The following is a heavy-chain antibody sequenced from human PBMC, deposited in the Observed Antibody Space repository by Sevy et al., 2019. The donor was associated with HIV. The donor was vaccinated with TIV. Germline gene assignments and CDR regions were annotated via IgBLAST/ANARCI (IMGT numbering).Heavy chain of an antibody. V-gene: IGHV3-15*01. D-gene: IGHD3-22*01. CDR3: TTDPISSGSYLSAFDI. J-gene: IGHJ3*02. CDR2: IKSKTDGGTT. Sequence: GGSLRLSCAASGFTFSNAWMSWVRQAPGKGLEWVGRIKSKTDGGTTDYAEPVKGRFTISRDDSKNTLYLQMNSLKTEDTAVYYCTTDPISSGSYLSAFDIWGQGTMVTVSS. CDR1: GFTFSNAW.